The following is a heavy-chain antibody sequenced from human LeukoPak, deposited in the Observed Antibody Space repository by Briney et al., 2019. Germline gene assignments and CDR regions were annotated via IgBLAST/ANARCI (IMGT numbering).Heavy chain of an antibody. CDR3: ARVIGSYGDSAY. CDR1: GFTFSSFS. J-gene: IGHJ4*02. D-gene: IGHD4-17*01. V-gene: IGHV3-48*04. CDR2: ITSSSSST. Sequence: PGGSQRLSCAVSGFTFSSFSMNWVRQAPGKGLEWLSYITSSSSSTYYADSVKGRFTISRDNARNSLYLQMNSLRAEDTAVYYCARVIGSYGDSAYWGQGTLVTVSS.